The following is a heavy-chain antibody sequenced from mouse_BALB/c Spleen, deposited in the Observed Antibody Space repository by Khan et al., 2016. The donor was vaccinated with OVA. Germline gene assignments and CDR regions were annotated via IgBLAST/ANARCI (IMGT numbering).Heavy chain of an antibody. D-gene: IGHD2-1*01. J-gene: IGHJ3*01. CDR2: IWGDGST. V-gene: IGHV2-3*01. CDR3: AIIYYGNDWFAY. Sequence: VQLQESGPGLVAPSQSLSIRCTVSELSLTNYGVSWVRQPPGKGLEWLGVIWGDGSTNYHSVLKSRLTINKDNSKSQVFVKPNSLQPDDTATYFCAIIYYGNDWFAYWGQGTLVTVSA. CDR1: ELSLTNYG.